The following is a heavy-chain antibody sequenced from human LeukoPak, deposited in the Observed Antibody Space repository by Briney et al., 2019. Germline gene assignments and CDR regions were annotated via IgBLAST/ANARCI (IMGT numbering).Heavy chain of an antibody. D-gene: IGHD1-1*01. CDR2: IRSKAYGETA. V-gene: IGHV3-49*03. Sequence: GGSLRHSCAASGFTFSTYARSWIRQAPGKGLEWVGFIRSKAYGETADYAASVKGRFTISRDDSKAIAYLQMNSLKTEDTAVYHCTRDRGAYNLYDYWGQGTLVTVSS. CDR1: GFTFSTYA. J-gene: IGHJ4*02. CDR3: TRDRGAYNLYDY.